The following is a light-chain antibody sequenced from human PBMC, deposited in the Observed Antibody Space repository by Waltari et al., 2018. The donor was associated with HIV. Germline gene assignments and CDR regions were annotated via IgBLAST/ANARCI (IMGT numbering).Light chain of an antibody. J-gene: IGKJ4*01. CDR1: QSVGSY. CDR2: GAS. V-gene: IGKV3-15*01. Sequence: VMTQSPATVSVSPGGRATLSCRASQSVGSYLAWYQQEPGQAPRLLIYGASTRAPGIPTRFSGSGSGTEFTLTISSLKSEDFAVYYCHQYNKWPRGTFGGGTKVEV. CDR3: HQYNKWPRGT.